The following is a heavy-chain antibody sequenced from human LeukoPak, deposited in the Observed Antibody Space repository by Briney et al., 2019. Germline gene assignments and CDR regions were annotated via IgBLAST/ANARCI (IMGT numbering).Heavy chain of an antibody. J-gene: IGHJ4*02. Sequence: GGSLRLSCAASGFTFSDYWMTWVRQAPGKGLEWVSSISSSSTYIYYADSVKGRFTISRDNAKNSLYLQMNSLRAEDTAVYYCARDVAGDYFDYWGQGTLVTVSS. D-gene: IGHD6-13*01. CDR1: GFTFSDYW. CDR2: ISSSSTYI. V-gene: IGHV3-21*01. CDR3: ARDVAGDYFDY.